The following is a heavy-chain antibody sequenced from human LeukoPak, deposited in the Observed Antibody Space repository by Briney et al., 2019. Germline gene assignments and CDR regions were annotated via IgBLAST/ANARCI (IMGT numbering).Heavy chain of an antibody. V-gene: IGHV3-23*01. Sequence: PGGSLRLSCAASGFTFSNYAMSGVRQAPGEGLEWVSGISDSGDRTYYTDSVKGRFTISRDNSKNTLFVQMNSLRAEDTAVYYCASRADYYDGSGYYHGDDHWGQGTLVTVSS. CDR2: ISDSGDRT. D-gene: IGHD3-22*01. J-gene: IGHJ5*02. CDR3: ASRADYYDGSGYYHGDDH. CDR1: GFTFSNYA.